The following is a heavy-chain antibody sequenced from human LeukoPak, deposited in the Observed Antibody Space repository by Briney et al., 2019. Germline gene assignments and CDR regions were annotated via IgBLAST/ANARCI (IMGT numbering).Heavy chain of an antibody. D-gene: IGHD6-13*01. CDR1: GYTLSSYG. J-gene: IGHJ4*02. CDR3: ARDQRYSSSWYDY. CDR2: ISAYNGHT. V-gene: IGHV1-18*01. Sequence: ASVKVSCKASGYTLSSYGISWVRQAPGQGLEWMGWISAYNGHTNYAQKFQGRVTMTTDTSTSTAYMELRSLRSGDTAVYYCARDQRYSSSWYDYWGQGTLVSVSS.